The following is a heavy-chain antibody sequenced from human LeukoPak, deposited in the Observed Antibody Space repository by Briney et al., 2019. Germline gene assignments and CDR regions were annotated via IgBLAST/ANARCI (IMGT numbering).Heavy chain of an antibody. CDR3: ARDYYDSSGYSPGVY. D-gene: IGHD3-22*01. J-gene: IGHJ4*02. Sequence: GGSLRLSCAASGFTFSSYAMSWVRQAPGKGLEWVSAISGSGGSTYYADSVKGRFTISRDNSKNTLYLQMNSLRAEDTAVYYCARDYYDSSGYSPGVYWGQGTLVTVSS. V-gene: IGHV3-23*01. CDR1: GFTFSSYA. CDR2: ISGSGGST.